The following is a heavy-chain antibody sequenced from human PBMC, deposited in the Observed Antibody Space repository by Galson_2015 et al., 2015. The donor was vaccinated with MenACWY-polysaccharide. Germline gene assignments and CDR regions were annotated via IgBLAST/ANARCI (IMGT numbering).Heavy chain of an antibody. D-gene: IGHD3-10*01. CDR2: IKQDGSEK. Sequence: SLRLSCAASGFTFSNYWISWVRQAPGKGLEWVANIKQDGSEKYYMDSVKGRFTISRDNAKTSLYLQMNSLRAEDTAMYYCASQTWTGYFDYWGQGILVTVSS. CDR1: GFTFSNYW. CDR3: ASQTWTGYFDY. V-gene: IGHV3-7*03. J-gene: IGHJ4*02.